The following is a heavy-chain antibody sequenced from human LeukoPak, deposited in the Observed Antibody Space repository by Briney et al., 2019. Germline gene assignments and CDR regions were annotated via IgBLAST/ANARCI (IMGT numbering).Heavy chain of an antibody. CDR2: IYYSGST. Sequence: SETLSLTCTVSGGSISSYYWSWIRQPPGKGLEWIGYIYYSGSTNYNPSLKSRVTISVDTSKNQFSLKLSSVTAADTAVYYCARDTYCGGDCYSNAFDIWGQGTMVTVSS. CDR1: GGSISSYY. D-gene: IGHD2-21*02. J-gene: IGHJ3*02. V-gene: IGHV4-59*12. CDR3: ARDTYCGGDCYSNAFDI.